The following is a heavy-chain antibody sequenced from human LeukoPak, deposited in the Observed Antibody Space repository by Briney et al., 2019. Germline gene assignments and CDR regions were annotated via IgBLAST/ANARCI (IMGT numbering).Heavy chain of an antibody. CDR1: GYTFNSYG. J-gene: IGHJ4*02. CDR3: ARDCDRNGYHCY. D-gene: IGHD3-22*01. Sequence: ASVKVSCKASGYTFNSYGITWVRQAPGQGLEWMGWISTYNGNTNYAQKLQGRVAMTTDTTTSTAYMELGSLRSDDTAVYYCARDCDRNGYHCYWGQGTLVTVSS. CDR2: ISTYNGNT. V-gene: IGHV1-18*01.